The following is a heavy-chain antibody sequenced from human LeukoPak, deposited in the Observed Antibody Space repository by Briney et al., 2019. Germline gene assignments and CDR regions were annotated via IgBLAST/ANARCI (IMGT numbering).Heavy chain of an antibody. CDR2: ISYDESNK. J-gene: IGHJ4*02. CDR1: GFTFSSYG. V-gene: IGHV3-30*03. CDR3: ARLPPGPFYSNYFDY. D-gene: IGHD4-11*01. Sequence: PGGSLRLSCAASGFTFSSYGMHWVRQAPGKGLEWVAVISYDESNKYYADSVKGRFTISRDNAKNSLYLQMNSLRAEDTAVYYCARLPPGPFYSNYFDYWGQGTLVSVSS.